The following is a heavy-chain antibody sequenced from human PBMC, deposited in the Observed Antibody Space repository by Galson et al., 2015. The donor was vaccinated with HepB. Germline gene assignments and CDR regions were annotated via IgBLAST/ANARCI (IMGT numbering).Heavy chain of an antibody. Sequence: SLRLSCAASGFTVSGNYMSWVRQAPGKGLEWVSVIYSGGSTYYADSVKGRFTISRDDSKNTLYLQMNSLRAEDTAVYYCASAPNYYDSSGYPFDYWGQGTLVTVSS. CDR3: ASAPNYYDSSGYPFDY. CDR2: IYSGGST. J-gene: IGHJ4*02. CDR1: GFTVSGNY. D-gene: IGHD3-22*01. V-gene: IGHV3-66*01.